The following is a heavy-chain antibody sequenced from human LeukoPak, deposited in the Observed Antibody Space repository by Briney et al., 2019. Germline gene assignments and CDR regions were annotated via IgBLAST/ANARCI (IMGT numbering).Heavy chain of an antibody. CDR3: ARDRVDGSGQKLDGFDY. V-gene: IGHV3-30*04. D-gene: IGHD3-22*01. Sequence: GGSLRLSCAASGFSFSTYAMHWVRQAPGKGLEWVALFSYDGSNKYYADSVKGRFTISRDNSKNTLYLQMNSLRAEDTAVYYCARDRVDGSGQKLDGFDYWGQGTLVIVSS. CDR2: FSYDGSNK. J-gene: IGHJ4*02. CDR1: GFSFSTYA.